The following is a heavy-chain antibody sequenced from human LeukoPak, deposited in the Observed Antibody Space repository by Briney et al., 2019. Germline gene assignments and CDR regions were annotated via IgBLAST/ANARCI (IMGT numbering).Heavy chain of an antibody. V-gene: IGHV4-34*01. Sequence: SETLSLTCAVYGGSFSGYYWSWIRLPPGKGLEWIGEINHSGSTNYNPSLKSRVTISVDTSKNQFSLKLSSVTAADTAVYYCAREGPYDYVWGSYRYIRYFDYWGQGTLVTVSS. CDR1: GGSFSGYY. D-gene: IGHD3-16*02. CDR3: AREGPYDYVWGSYRYIRYFDY. J-gene: IGHJ4*02. CDR2: INHSGST.